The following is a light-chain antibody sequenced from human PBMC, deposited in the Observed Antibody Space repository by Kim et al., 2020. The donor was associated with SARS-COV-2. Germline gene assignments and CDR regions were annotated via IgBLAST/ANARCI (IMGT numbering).Light chain of an antibody. CDR2: DAS. CDR1: QSVSSY. J-gene: IGKJ4*01. Sequence: EIVLTQSPATLSLSPGERATLSCRASQSVSSYLAWYQQKPGQAPRLLIYDASNRATGIPARFSGSGSGTDFTLTISSLEPEDFALYYCQQRSNWPQLTFGGGTKVDIK. CDR3: QQRSNWPQLT. V-gene: IGKV3-11*01.